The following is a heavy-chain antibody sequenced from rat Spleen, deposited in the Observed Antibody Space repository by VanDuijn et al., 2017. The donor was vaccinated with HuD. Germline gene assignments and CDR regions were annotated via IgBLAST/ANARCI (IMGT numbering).Heavy chain of an antibody. CDR3: VRQDTSGYSNWFAY. CDR1: GFTFSDYA. V-gene: IGHV5-17*01. J-gene: IGHJ3*01. D-gene: IGHD4-3*01. Sequence: EVQLVETGGGLVQPGRSLRLSCAGSGFTFSDYAMAWVRQAPKKGLEWVATIVYDGSSYYYRDSVKGRFTISRENAKSTLYFLMDSLRSEDTATYYCVRQDTSGYSNWFAYWGQGALVTVSS. CDR2: IVYDGSSY.